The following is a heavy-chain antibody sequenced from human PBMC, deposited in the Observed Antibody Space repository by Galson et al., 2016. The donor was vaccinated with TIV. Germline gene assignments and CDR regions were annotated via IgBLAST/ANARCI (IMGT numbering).Heavy chain of an antibody. J-gene: IGHJ4*02. V-gene: IGHV3-30-3*01. D-gene: IGHD3-3*01. CDR1: GFIFSYYA. CDR3: ARDTAEWRTDSFYFDY. CDR2: ISYDGAKA. Sequence: SLRLSCAASGFIFSYYAMHWVRQAPGKGLEWVAGISYDGAKAYYADSVTGRFTISRDKSKNTLFLQINSLRPDDTALYYRARDTAEWRTDSFYFDYWGQGVLVTVSS.